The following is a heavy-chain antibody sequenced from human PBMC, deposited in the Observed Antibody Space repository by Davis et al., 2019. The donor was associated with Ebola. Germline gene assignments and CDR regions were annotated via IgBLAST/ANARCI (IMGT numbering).Heavy chain of an antibody. D-gene: IGHD3-3*01. V-gene: IGHV3-21*01. CDR3: ARSPIFGVVHDY. CDR1: GFTFSTYN. CDR2: ISSSSSYI. J-gene: IGHJ4*02. Sequence: GGSLRLSCAASGFTFSTYNMNWVRQAPGKGLEWVSSISSSSSYIYYADSVRGRFTISRDNAKNSLYLQMNSLRAEDTAVYYCARSPIFGVVHDYWGQGTLVTVSS.